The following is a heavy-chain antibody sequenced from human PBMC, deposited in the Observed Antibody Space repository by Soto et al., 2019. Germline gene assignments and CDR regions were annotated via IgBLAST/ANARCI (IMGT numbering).Heavy chain of an antibody. V-gene: IGHV3-30-3*02. D-gene: IGHD3-16*01. CDR2: ISYDGSNK. Sequence: PGGSLRLACAASRFTFSSYAMHWVRQAPGKGLEWVAVISYDGSNKYYADSVKGRFTISRDNSKNTLYLQMNSLRAEDTAVYYCANDSHWALISPTHDYWGHGTLVTVSS. CDR3: ANDSHWALISPTHDY. CDR1: RFTFSSYA. J-gene: IGHJ4*01.